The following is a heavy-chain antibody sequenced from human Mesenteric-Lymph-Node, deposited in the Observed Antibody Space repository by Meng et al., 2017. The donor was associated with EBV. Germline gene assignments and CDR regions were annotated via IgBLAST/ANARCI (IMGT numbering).Heavy chain of an antibody. V-gene: IGHV4-34*02. CDR3: ARGVQVAWRFDP. D-gene: IGHD2-15*01. CDR2: INHSGSA. CDR1: GGSFSNYY. Sequence: QGQRQQWGAGLLKPSETLSLTCEVSGGSFSNYYWSWIRQTPGKGLEWIGEINHSGSANYNPSLKSRVTISIDTSKNQFSLRLNSVTAADTAVYYCARGVQVAWRFDPWGQGTLVTVSS. J-gene: IGHJ5*02.